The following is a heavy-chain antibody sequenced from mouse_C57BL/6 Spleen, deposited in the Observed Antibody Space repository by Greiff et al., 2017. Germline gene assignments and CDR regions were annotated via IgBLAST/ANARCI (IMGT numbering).Heavy chain of an antibody. V-gene: IGHV5-17*01. CDR3: ADLGSDY. CDR1: GFTFSDYG. J-gene: IGHJ2*01. Sequence: EVQRVESGGGLVKPGGSLKLSCAASGFTFSDYGMHWVRQAPEKGLEWVAYISSGSSTIYYAATVKGRFTISRDNAKNTLFLQMTSLGAEDTAMYYCADLGSDYWGQGTTLTVSS. CDR2: ISSGSSTI. D-gene: IGHD4-1*01.